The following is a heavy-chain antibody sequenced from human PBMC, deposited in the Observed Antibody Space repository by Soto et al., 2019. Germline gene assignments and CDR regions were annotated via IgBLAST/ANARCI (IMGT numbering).Heavy chain of an antibody. CDR2: ISWDGGNT. V-gene: IGHV3-43*01. J-gene: IGHJ4*02. CDR3: AKDVSSRLLLRIDC. CDR1: GFTFNDYT. Sequence: EVQLVESGGIVVQPGGSLRLSCAASGFTFNDYTMHWVRQAPGKGLEWVSLISWDGGNTYYADSVKGRFIISRDNRKNSLYLQMNSLRTEDTALYYCAKDVSSRLLLRIDCWGQGTLVTVSS. D-gene: IGHD2-21*01.